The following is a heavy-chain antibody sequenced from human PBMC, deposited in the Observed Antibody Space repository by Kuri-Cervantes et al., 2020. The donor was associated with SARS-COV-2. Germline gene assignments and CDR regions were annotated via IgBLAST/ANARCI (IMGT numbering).Heavy chain of an antibody. V-gene: IGHV3-23*01. Sequence: ETLSLTCAASGFTFDDYAMSWVRQAPGKGLEWVSAISGSGGSTYYADSVKGRFTISRDNSKNTLYLQMNSLRAEDTAVYYCAKAGGVVVVPWGQGTLVTVSS. CDR1: GFTFDDYA. CDR3: AKAGGVVVVP. CDR2: ISGSGGST. J-gene: IGHJ5*02. D-gene: IGHD2-15*01.